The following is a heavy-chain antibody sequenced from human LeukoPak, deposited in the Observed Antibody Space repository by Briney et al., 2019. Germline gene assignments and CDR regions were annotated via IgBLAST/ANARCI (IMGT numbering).Heavy chain of an antibody. J-gene: IGHJ6*02. Sequence: KPSETLSLTCAVYGGSFSGYYWSWIRQPPGKGLEWIGEINHSGSTNYNPSLKSRVTISVDTSKNQFSLKLSSVTAADTAVYYCARELITMVRGVMGYYYYGMDVWGQGTTVTVSS. CDR2: INHSGST. V-gene: IGHV4-34*01. CDR3: ARELITMVRGVMGYYYYGMDV. CDR1: GGSFSGYY. D-gene: IGHD3-10*01.